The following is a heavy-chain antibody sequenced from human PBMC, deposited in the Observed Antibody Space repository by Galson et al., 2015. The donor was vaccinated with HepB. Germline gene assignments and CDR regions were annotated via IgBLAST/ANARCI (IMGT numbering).Heavy chain of an antibody. CDR1: GFTFSNAW. J-gene: IGHJ4*02. D-gene: IGHD2-15*01. CDR2: IKSKTDGGTT. CDR3: TTDGTEAGYCSGGSCPFDY. Sequence: SLRLSCAASGFTFSNAWMNWVRQAPGKGLEWVGRIKSKTDGGTTDYAAPVKGRFTISRDDSKNTLYLQMNSLKTEDTAVYYCTTDGTEAGYCSGGSCPFDYWGQGTLVTVSS. V-gene: IGHV3-15*07.